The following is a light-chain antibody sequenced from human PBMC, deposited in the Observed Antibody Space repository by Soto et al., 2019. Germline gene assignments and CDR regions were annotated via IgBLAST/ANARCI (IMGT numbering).Light chain of an antibody. V-gene: IGKV3-11*01. J-gene: IGKJ1*01. CDR3: QQRDTWPWT. Sequence: EIVLTQSPATLSLSPVERATLPCRASNSVRRFFAWFQQKAGQTTTILIYDTSSRATGIPPRFSGRGSGTDCAIPISGLEPEDSAVYYCQQRDTWPWTFGQGTKVEIK. CDR2: DTS. CDR1: NSVRRF.